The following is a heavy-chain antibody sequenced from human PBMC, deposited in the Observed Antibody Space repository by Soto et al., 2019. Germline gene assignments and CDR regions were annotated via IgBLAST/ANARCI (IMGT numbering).Heavy chain of an antibody. CDR3: ARTRWNRYYYDGMDV. J-gene: IGHJ6*02. Sequence: SETLSLTCAVYGGSFSGYYWSWIRQPPGKGLEWIGEINHSGSTNYNPSLKSRVTISVDTSKNQFSLKLSSVTAADTAVYYCARTRWNRYYYDGMDVWGQGTTVTVSS. D-gene: IGHD1-1*01. CDR2: INHSGST. CDR1: GGSFSGYY. V-gene: IGHV4-34*01.